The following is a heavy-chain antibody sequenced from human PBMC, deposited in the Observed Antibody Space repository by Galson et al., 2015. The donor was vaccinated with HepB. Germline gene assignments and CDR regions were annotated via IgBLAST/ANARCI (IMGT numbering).Heavy chain of an antibody. CDR3: GRQTHHQNPMDV. D-gene: IGHD1-14*01. J-gene: IGHJ4*02. CDR1: GGSISDHY. V-gene: IGHV4-59*08. CDR2: IYYSDTWTT. Sequence: TLSLTCTVSGGSISDHYWSWIRQSPGKGLEWIGYIYYSDTWTTNYNPSLRSRVTISFDTSNNQVSLELSSVTAADTAMYYCGRQTHHQNPMDVWGQGTLVTVSS.